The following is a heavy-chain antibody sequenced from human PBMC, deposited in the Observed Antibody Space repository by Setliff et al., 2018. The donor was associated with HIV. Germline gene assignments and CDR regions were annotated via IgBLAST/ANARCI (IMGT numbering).Heavy chain of an antibody. CDR1: GFTFTGYY. Sequence: ASVKVSCKPSGFTFTGYYLHWVRQAPGQGLERMGWINPNNGDTNYEQRFQGRVTMTRDTSITTVYMVLNRLTPGDTAVYYCASPYENNSGPDYWGQGTPVTVSS. CDR3: ASPYENNSGPDY. V-gene: IGHV1-2*02. D-gene: IGHD7-27*01. CDR2: INPNNGDT. J-gene: IGHJ4*02.